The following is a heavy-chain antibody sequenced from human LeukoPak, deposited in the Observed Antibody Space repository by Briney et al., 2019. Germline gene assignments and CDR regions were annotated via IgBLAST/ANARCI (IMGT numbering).Heavy chain of an antibody. CDR2: ISYDGSNK. J-gene: IGHJ4*02. CDR1: GFTFSTYG. CDR3: AKLGCSSTSCYANFDC. D-gene: IGHD2-2*01. Sequence: GRSLRLSCAASGFTFSTYGMHWVRQAPGQGLEGVAVISYDGSNKYYADSVKGRFTISRDNSKNTLYLQMNSLRAEDTAVYYCAKLGCSSTSCYANFDCWGQGTLVTVSS. V-gene: IGHV3-30*18.